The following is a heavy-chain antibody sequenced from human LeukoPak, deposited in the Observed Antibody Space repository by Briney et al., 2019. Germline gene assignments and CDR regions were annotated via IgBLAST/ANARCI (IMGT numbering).Heavy chain of an antibody. D-gene: IGHD3-9*01. CDR1: GYTFTGYY. CDR3: ARGAILTGLNWFDP. CDR2: INPNSGGT. J-gene: IGHJ5*02. V-gene: IGHV1-2*02. Sequence: GASVKVSCKASGYTFTGYYMHWVRQAPGQGLEWMGWINPNSGGTNYAQKFQGRVTMTRDTSISTAYMELSRLRSDDTAVYYCARGAILTGLNWFDPWGQGTLVTVSS.